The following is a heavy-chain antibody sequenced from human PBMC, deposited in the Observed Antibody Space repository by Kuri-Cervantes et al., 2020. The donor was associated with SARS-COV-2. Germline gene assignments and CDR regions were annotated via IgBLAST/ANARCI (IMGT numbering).Heavy chain of an antibody. J-gene: IGHJ4*02. CDR2: IDPSDSYT. Sequence: GGSLRLSCQGSGYSFKNFWIGWVRQMPGKGLEWMGRIDPSDSYTHYNPSFQGHVTISADKSISTAYLEWSSLRASDTAMYYCVRCYXXXGYPDYWGQGTLVTVSS. CDR1: GYSFKNFW. D-gene: IGHD3-22*01. CDR3: VRCYXXXGYPDY. V-gene: IGHV5-10-1*01.